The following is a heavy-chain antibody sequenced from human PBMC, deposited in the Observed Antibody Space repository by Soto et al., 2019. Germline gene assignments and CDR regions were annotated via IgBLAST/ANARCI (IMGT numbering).Heavy chain of an antibody. J-gene: IGHJ4*02. CDR1: GGTFSSYA. CDR2: IIPIFGTA. D-gene: IGHD3-22*01. CDR3: ARESHYYDSSGYYYSSDD. Sequence: QVQLVQSGAEVKKPGSSVKVSCKASGGTFSSYAISWVRQAPGQGLEWMGGIIPIFGTANYAQKFQGRVTITADESTSTAYMDLSSLRSEDTAVYYCARESHYYDSSGYYYSSDDWGQGTLVTVSS. V-gene: IGHV1-69*12.